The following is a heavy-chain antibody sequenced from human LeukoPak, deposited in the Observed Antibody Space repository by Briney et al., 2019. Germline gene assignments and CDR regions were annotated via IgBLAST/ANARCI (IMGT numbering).Heavy chain of an antibody. J-gene: IGHJ4*02. CDR2: IYYSGST. CDR3: ARYVWGSYPTFEDY. V-gene: IGHV4-59*01. CDR1: GGSIISYY. D-gene: IGHD3-16*01. Sequence: SETLSLTCTVSGGSIISYYWSWIRQPPGRGLEWIGYIYYSGSTNYNPSLKSLVTISVDTSKKQFSLKLSSVTAADTAVYYCARYVWGSYPTFEDYWGQGTLVTVSS.